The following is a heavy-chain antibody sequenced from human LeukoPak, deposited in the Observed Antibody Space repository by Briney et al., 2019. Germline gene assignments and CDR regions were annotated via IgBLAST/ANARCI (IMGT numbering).Heavy chain of an antibody. J-gene: IGHJ4*02. D-gene: IGHD3-10*01. Sequence: ASVKVSCKASGYTFTSYAIHWVRQAPGQRLEWMGWINAGNGNTKYSQKFQGRVTITRDTSASTAYMELSSLRSEDTAVYYCARDVMVRGVLPGYWGQGTLVTVSS. CDR1: GYTFTSYA. CDR2: INAGNGNT. CDR3: ARDVMVRGVLPGY. V-gene: IGHV1-3*01.